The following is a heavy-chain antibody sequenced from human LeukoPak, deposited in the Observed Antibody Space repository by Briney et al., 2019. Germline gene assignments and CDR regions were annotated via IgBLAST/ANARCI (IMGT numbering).Heavy chain of an antibody. J-gene: IGHJ4*02. CDR1: GGTFSSYP. D-gene: IGHD7-27*01. CDR3: ARALRSLTGDFDYYFDY. CDR2: IIPIFGTA. Sequence: GASVKVSCTASGGTFSSYPITWVRQASGQGLEWMGGIIPIFGTANYAQKFQGRVTITADESTSTAYMELSSLRSEDTAVYYCARALRSLTGDFDYYFDYWGQGTLVTVSS. V-gene: IGHV1-69*13.